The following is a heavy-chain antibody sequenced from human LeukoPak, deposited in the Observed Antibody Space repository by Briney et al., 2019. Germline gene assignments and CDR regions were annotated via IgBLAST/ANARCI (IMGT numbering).Heavy chain of an antibody. CDR3: ARRRRYCSGGNCYYFDY. V-gene: IGHV5-51*01. Sequence: GESLKISCKGSGYSFTTYWIGWVRQMPGKGLEWMGIIYPGDSDTRYSPSFQGQATISADNSINTAYLQWSSLKASDTAIYYCARRRRYCSGGNCYYFDYWGQGTLVTVSS. CDR2: IYPGDSDT. J-gene: IGHJ4*02. CDR1: GYSFTTYW. D-gene: IGHD2-15*01.